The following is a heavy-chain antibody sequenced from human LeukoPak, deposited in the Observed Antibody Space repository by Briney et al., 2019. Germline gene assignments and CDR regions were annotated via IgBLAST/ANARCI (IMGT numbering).Heavy chain of an antibody. CDR2: INPNSGGT. Sequence: ASVKVSCKASGYTFTGYYMHWVRQAPGQGLEWMGWINPNSGGTNYTQTPQGRVTMTRDTSIRTAYMELSRLRSDDTAVYYCAKVYGSGLIWGQGTMVTVSS. J-gene: IGHJ3*02. CDR1: GYTFTGYY. V-gene: IGHV1-2*02. CDR3: AKVYGSGLI. D-gene: IGHD3-10*01.